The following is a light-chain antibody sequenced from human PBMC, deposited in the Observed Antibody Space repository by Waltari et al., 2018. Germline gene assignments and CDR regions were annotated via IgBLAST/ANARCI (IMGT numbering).Light chain of an antibody. J-gene: IGLJ1*01. V-gene: IGLV2-8*01. Sequence: QSALTQPPSASGSPGQSVTISCPVTTSDLGAYTFVSWYQQYPGKAPKFLIDDVNKRPSGVPDRFSGSKSGNTASLTVSGLQPEDEADYYCSSYAGGGYVFGTGTTVTVL. CDR3: SSYAGGGYV. CDR1: TSDLGAYTF. CDR2: DVN.